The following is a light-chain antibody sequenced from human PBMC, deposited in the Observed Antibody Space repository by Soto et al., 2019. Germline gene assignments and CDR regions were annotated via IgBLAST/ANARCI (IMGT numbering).Light chain of an antibody. CDR2: GVS. CDR1: SSDVGSNNY. J-gene: IGLJ1*01. V-gene: IGLV2-14*01. CDR3: GSYTSSSTRV. Sequence: QSALTQPASVSGSPGQSITISCNGTSSDVGSNNYVSWYQQHPGKAPKLMNYGVSNRPSGVSNRFSGSKSGHTASLTISGLQAEDEADYYCGSYTSSSTRVFGTGTKVTVL.